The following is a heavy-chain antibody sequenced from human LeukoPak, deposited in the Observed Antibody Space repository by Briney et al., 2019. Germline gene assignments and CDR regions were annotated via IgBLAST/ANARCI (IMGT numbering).Heavy chain of an antibody. J-gene: IGHJ4*02. CDR1: GFTFDDYA. CDR3: AKDTSIWFGESLDY. Sequence: GGSLRLSCAASGFTFDDYAMHWVRQAPGKGLEWVSGISWNSGSIGYADSVKGRFTISRDNAKNSLYLQMNSLRAEDTALYYCAKDTSIWFGESLDYWGQGTLVTVSS. CDR2: ISWNSGSI. D-gene: IGHD3-10*01. V-gene: IGHV3-9*01.